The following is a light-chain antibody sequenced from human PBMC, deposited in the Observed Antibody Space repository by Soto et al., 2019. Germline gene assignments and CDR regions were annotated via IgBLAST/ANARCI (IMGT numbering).Light chain of an antibody. CDR2: EVS. Sequence: QSVLTQPRSVSGSPGQSVTISCTGTSNDVGGNNYVSWYQQHPGKAPKLMISEVSNRPSGVSNRFSGSKSGNTASLTISGLQADDEGDYYCYSYAGSFTWVFGGGTKLTVL. CDR3: YSYAGSFTWV. V-gene: IGLV2-11*01. J-gene: IGLJ3*02. CDR1: SNDVGGNNY.